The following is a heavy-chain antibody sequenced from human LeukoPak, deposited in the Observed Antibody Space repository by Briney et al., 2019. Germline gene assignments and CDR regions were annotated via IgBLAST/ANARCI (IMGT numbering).Heavy chain of an antibody. D-gene: IGHD6-13*01. CDR3: ARGSSSWDNWFDP. Sequence: GASVKVSCKASGGTFSSYAISWVRQAPGQGLEWMGGIIPIFGTANYAQKFQGRVTMTRDTSISTAYMELSRLRSDDTAVYYCARGSSSWDNWFDPWGQGTLVTVSS. CDR1: GGTFSSYA. CDR2: IIPIFGTA. V-gene: IGHV1-69*05. J-gene: IGHJ5*02.